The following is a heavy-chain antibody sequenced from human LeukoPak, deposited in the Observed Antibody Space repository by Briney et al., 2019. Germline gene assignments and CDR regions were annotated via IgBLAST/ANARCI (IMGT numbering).Heavy chain of an antibody. CDR2: ISAYNGNT. J-gene: IGHJ4*02. Sequence: ASVTVSCKASGYTFTSYGISWVRQAPGQGLEWMGWISAYNGNTNYAQKLQGRVTMTTDTSTSTAYMELRSLRSDDTAVYYCARESCSGGSCYVGGDDYWGQGTLVTVSS. CDR3: ARESCSGGSCYVGGDDY. D-gene: IGHD2-15*01. V-gene: IGHV1-18*01. CDR1: GYTFTSYG.